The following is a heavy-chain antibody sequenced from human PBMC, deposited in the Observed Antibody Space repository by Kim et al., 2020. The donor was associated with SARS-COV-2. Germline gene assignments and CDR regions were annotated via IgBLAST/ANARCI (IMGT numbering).Heavy chain of an antibody. V-gene: IGHV3-21*01. D-gene: IGHD3-16*01. CDR1: GFTFSSYN. Sequence: GGSLRLSCAASGFTFSSYNMNWVRQAPGKGLEWVSSISSSSSYIYYADSVKGRFTISRDNAKNSLYLQMNSLRAEDTAVYYCAREPPGWGNTYFDLWGRGTLVTVSS. CDR2: ISSSSSYI. J-gene: IGHJ2*01. CDR3: AREPPGWGNTYFDL.